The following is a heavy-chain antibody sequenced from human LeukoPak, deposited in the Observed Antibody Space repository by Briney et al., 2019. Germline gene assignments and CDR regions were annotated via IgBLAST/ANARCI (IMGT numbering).Heavy chain of an antibody. J-gene: IGHJ4*02. CDR2: ISSSGSTI. CDR1: GFTFSSYE. Sequence: GGSLRLSCAASGFTFSSYEMNWVRQAPGKGLEWVSYISSSGSTIYYADSVKGRFTISRDNAKNSLYLQMNSLRAEDTAVYYCARDGAPFLTGYEYWGQGTLVTVSS. D-gene: IGHD3-9*01. V-gene: IGHV3-48*03. CDR3: ARDGAPFLTGYEY.